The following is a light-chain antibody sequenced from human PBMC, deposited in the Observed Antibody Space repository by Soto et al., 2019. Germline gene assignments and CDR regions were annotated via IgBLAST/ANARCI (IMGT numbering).Light chain of an antibody. CDR1: SSNIGSNT. Sequence: QAVVTQPPSASGTPGQRVTISCSGSSSNIGSNTVNWYQQLPGTAPKLLIYSNNQRPSGVPDRFSGSKSGTSASLAISGLQSEDEADYYCAAWDDSLNGPNVVFGGGTK. CDR2: SNN. CDR3: AAWDDSLNGPNVV. V-gene: IGLV1-44*01. J-gene: IGLJ2*01.